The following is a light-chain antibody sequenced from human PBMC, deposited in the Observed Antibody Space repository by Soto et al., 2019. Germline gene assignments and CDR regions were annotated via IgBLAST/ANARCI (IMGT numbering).Light chain of an antibody. CDR3: QPLDSYPIT. J-gene: IGKJ5*01. CDR1: QGIRSY. CDR2: AAS. V-gene: IGKV1-9*01. Sequence: DIQLTQSPSFLSASVGDRVTITCRASQGIRSYLAWYQQKPGKAPKILIYAASTLQSGVPSKFSGSGSGTVFTLTTSSLQPEDFATYYCQPLDSYPITFGQGTRLEIK.